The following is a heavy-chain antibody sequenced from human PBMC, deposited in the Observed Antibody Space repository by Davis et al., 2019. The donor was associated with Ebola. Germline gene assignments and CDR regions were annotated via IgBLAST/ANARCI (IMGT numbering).Heavy chain of an antibody. CDR3: ERVRETLARFYGMDV. D-gene: IGHD3-10*01. CDR1: ASSSSGYY. V-gene: IGHV4-34*12. CDR2: IMHSGST. J-gene: IGHJ6*01. Sequence: SETLSLTCAVYASSSSGYYWSWIRHPPGQGLEWIGEIMHSGSTNYNPSLKSRVTISVDTSKNQFSLNLNSVTAAETAIYYCERVRETLARFYGMDVWGQGTTVTVSS.